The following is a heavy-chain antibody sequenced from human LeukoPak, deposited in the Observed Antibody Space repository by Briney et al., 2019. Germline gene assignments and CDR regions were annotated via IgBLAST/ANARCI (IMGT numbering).Heavy chain of an antibody. CDR3: ANGNRCTSPNCLGYYYFYMDV. CDR1: GFTFSSYA. D-gene: IGHD2-8*01. J-gene: IGHJ6*03. CDR2: FSGSGGTT. Sequence: GGSLRLTCAASGFTFSSYAMNWVRQAPGRGLEWVSGFSGSGGTTYYADSVKGRFTISRDNSKNTLYLQMNSLRAEDTAVYYCANGNRCTSPNCLGYYYFYMDVWGKGTTVTVSS. V-gene: IGHV3-23*01.